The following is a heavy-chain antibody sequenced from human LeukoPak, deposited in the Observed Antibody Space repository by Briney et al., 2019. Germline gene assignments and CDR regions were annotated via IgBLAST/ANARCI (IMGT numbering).Heavy chain of an antibody. CDR3: ARRPPSRLYYYGMDV. J-gene: IGHJ6*02. CDR2: IYYSGST. Sequence: GSLRLSCAASGFTFSSYAMSWVRQAPGKGLEWIGYIYYSGSTNYNPSLKSRVTISVDTSKNQFSLKLSSVTAADTAVYYCARRPPSRLYYYGMDVWGQGTTVTVSS. CDR1: GFTFSSYA. V-gene: IGHV4-59*08.